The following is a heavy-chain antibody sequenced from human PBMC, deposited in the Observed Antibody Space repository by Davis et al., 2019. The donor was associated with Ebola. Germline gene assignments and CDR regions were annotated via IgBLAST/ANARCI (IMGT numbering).Heavy chain of an antibody. Sequence: AASVKVSCKASGYTFTSYAMHWVRQAPGQRLEWMGWINAGNGNTKYSQKFQGRVTITRDTSASTAYMELSSLRSEDTAVYYCARALFGSYYYFDYWGQGTLVTVSS. D-gene: IGHD1-26*01. CDR3: ARALFGSYYYFDY. V-gene: IGHV1-3*01. CDR1: GYTFTSYA. CDR2: INAGNGNT. J-gene: IGHJ4*02.